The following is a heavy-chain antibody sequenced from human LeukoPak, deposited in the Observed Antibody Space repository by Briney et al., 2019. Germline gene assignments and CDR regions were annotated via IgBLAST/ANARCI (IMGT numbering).Heavy chain of an antibody. CDR1: GGSISSGGYY. D-gene: IGHD3-22*01. CDR3: ARVGNHYYDSSGYYLGYAFDI. J-gene: IGHJ3*02. CDR2: IYYSGST. V-gene: IGHV4-31*03. Sequence: SETLSLTCTVSGGSISSGGYYWSWIRQHPGKGLEWIGYIYYSGSTYYNPSLKGRVTISVDTSKNQFSLKLSSVTAADTAVYYCARVGNHYYDSSGYYLGYAFDIWGQGTMVTVSS.